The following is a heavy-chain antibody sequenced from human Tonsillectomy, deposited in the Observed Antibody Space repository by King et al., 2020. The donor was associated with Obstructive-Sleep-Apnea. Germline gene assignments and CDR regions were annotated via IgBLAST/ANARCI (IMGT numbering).Heavy chain of an antibody. CDR2: IYPGDSDT. V-gene: IGHV5-51*01. J-gene: IGHJ5*02. CDR3: AREGCSGGSCYGWFDP. Sequence: QLVQSGAEVKKPGESLKISCKGSGYRFSSYWIAWVRQRPGKGLEWMGIIYPGDSDTRYSPSFQGQVTLSADESSSTVYLQWSSLKASASGMYYCAREGCSGGSCYGWFDPWGQGTLVTVSS. D-gene: IGHD2-15*01. CDR1: GYRFSSYW.